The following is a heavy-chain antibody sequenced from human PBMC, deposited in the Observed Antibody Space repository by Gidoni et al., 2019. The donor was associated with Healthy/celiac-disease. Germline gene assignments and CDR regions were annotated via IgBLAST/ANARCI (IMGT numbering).Heavy chain of an antibody. V-gene: IGHV4-59*01. J-gene: IGHJ5*02. D-gene: IGHD3-3*01. Sequence: QVQLQESGPGMVQPSETLSLNCPVAGGSISRYYRSWIRQPPGKGLEWIGYIYYSGSPNYNPSLKSRVTISVDTSKNQFSLKLSSVTAADTAVYYCARDGFWSGYIGGGRWFDPWVQGTLVTVSS. CDR1: GGSISRYY. CDR3: ARDGFWSGYIGGGRWFDP. CDR2: IYYSGSP.